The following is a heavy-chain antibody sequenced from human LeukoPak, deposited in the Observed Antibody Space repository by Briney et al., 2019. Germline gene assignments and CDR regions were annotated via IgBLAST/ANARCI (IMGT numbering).Heavy chain of an antibody. CDR3: ARDRIAITTTLWD. J-gene: IGHJ4*02. CDR2: ISGSGGST. CDR1: GFTFSSYA. V-gene: IGHV3-23*01. Sequence: GGSLRLSCAASGFTFSSYAMSWVRQAPGKGLEWVSAISGSGGSTYYADSVKGRFTISRDNSESTLYLQMNNLRAEDTAVYYCARDRIAITTTLWDWGQGTQVTVSS. D-gene: IGHD3-22*01.